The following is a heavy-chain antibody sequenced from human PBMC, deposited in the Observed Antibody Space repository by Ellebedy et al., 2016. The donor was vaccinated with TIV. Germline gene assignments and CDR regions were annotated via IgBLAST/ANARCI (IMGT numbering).Heavy chain of an antibody. J-gene: IGHJ4*02. CDR3: ARGRITARYDF. V-gene: IGHV4-61*03. CDR1: GGSVSSGPYY. Sequence: SETLSLTXTVSGGSVSSGPYYWSWIRQPPGKGLEWIGYMYVSGSPHYNPSLKSRVAISLDTSKKHFSLNLISVTAADTAVYYCARGRITARYDFWGQGTLVTVSS. D-gene: IGHD5-18*01. CDR2: MYVSGSP.